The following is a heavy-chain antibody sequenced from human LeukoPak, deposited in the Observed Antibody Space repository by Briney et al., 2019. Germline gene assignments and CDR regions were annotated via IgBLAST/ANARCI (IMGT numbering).Heavy chain of an antibody. CDR1: GYTFTGYY. J-gene: IGHJ4*02. Sequence: ASVKVSCKASGYTFTGYYMHWVRQAPGQGLEWMGRINPNSGGTNYAQKFQGRVTMTRDTSISTAYMELSRLRSGDTAVYYCARVPYYDFWSGYYILDYWGQGTLGTVS. CDR3: ARVPYYDFWSGYYILDY. D-gene: IGHD3-3*01. V-gene: IGHV1-2*06. CDR2: INPNSGGT.